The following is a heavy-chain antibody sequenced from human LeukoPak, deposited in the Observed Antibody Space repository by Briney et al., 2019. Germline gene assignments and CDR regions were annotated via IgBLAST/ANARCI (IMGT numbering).Heavy chain of an antibody. D-gene: IGHD3-22*01. Sequence: SETLSLTCTVSGGSISSGSYYWSWIRQPAGKGLEWIGRIYTSGSTNYNPSLKSRVTISVDTSKNQFSLKLSSVTAADTAVYYCAREAKSYYYDSSGYYSEALYFDYWGQGTLATVSS. CDR3: AREAKSYYYDSSGYYSEALYFDY. J-gene: IGHJ4*02. CDR1: GGSISSGSYY. V-gene: IGHV4-61*02. CDR2: IYTSGST.